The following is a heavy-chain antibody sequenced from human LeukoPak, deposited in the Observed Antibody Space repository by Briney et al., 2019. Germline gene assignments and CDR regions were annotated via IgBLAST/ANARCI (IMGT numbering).Heavy chain of an antibody. J-gene: IGHJ4*02. D-gene: IGHD1-14*01. Sequence: HTGGSLRLSCEVSGFTLSSYWMSWVRQAPGKWLEWVANINQDGSETYYVDSLNGRFTVSKDNAKQSLYLQMNSLRAEDTAVYYCARSEGKGVVDYWGQGTLVTVSS. CDR2: INQDGSET. V-gene: IGHV3-7*01. CDR3: ARSEGKGVVDY. CDR1: GFTLSSYW.